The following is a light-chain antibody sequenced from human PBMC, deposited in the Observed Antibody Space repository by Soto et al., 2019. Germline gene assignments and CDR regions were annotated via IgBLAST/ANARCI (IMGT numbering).Light chain of an antibody. V-gene: IGKV2-29*03. Sequence: VMLTQSPLSLSAAPGQPAPISCKSSHSLLQIAGEPFLLWFLEKPCQSPQLLIYEVSTRVSGDPDRFRCSGLGTDFTLELRRVETDNVGIYYFTPGRQLPPTVRQRTRLGIK. CDR1: HSLLQIAGEPF. CDR3: TPGRQLPPT. CDR2: EVS. J-gene: IGKJ5*01.